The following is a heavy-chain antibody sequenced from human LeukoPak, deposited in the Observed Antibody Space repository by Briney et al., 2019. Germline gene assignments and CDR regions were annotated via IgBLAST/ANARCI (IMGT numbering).Heavy chain of an antibody. CDR3: ARPKRGYYYMDV. Sequence: GESLKISCQGSGYKFSGYWIDWVRQVPGKGFEWMGTIFPGDSETKYSPSFQGQVTISADKSINTAYLRWTKLKASGTAMYYCARPKRGYYYMDVWGKGTTVTIS. CDR2: IFPGDSET. V-gene: IGHV5-51*01. CDR1: GYKFSGYW. J-gene: IGHJ6*03.